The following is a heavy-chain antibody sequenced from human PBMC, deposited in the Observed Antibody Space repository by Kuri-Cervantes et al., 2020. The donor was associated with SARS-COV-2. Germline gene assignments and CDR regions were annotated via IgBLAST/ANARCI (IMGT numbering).Heavy chain of an antibody. CDR3: ARDGGLAAAGKFDY. Sequence: GGSLRLSCAASGFTFSSYAMHWVRQAPGKGLEWVAVISYDGSNKYYADSVKGRFTISRDNSKNTLYLQMNSLRAEDTAVYYCARDGGLAAAGKFDYWGQGTLVTVS. J-gene: IGHJ4*02. CDR1: GFTFSSYA. D-gene: IGHD6-13*01. CDR2: ISYDGSNK. V-gene: IGHV3-30-3*01.